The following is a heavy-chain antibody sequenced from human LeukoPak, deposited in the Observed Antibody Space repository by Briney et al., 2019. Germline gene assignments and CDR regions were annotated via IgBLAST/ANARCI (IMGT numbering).Heavy chain of an antibody. CDR3: ARTNTLDRGVILDPLDY. CDR2: IWYDGSNK. Sequence: GSLRLSCAASGFTLWSSGMHLVRQAPGKGLELVAFIWYDGSNKYYADSVRGRFTISRHNSKNTFYLQMNSLRAEDTAVYYCARTNTLDRGVILDPLDYWGQGTMVTVSS. V-gene: IGHV3-33*08. CDR1: GFTLWSSG. D-gene: IGHD3-10*01. J-gene: IGHJ4*02.